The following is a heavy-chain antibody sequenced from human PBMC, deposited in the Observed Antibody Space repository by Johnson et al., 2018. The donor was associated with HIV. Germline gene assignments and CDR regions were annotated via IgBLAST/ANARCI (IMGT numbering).Heavy chain of an antibody. CDR3: AKFVGAGSYDAFDI. D-gene: IGHD1-26*01. J-gene: IGHJ3*02. CDR1: GFTFSSYA. Sequence: VQLVESGGGLVQPEGSLRLSCAASGFTFSSYALSWVRQAPGKGLEWVSTISHSANSTYYSDSVKGRFIFSRDNSKNTLYLQMNSLRAEVTAVYYCAKFVGAGSYDAFDIWGQGTMVTVSS. CDR2: ISHSANST. V-gene: IGHV3-23*04.